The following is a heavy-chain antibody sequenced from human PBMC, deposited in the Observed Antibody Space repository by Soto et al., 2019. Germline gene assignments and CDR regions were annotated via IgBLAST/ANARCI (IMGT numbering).Heavy chain of an antibody. V-gene: IGHV3-33*01. CDR2: IWYDGSNK. D-gene: IGHD6-19*01. CDR1: GFTFSSYG. J-gene: IGHJ4*02. CDR3: ARGQSGSSSGWYIISY. Sequence: SLRLSCAASGFTFSSYGMHWVRQAPGKGLEWVAVIWYDGSNKYYADSVKGRFTISRDNSKNTLYLLMNSPTAEDTAVYYCARGQSGSSSGWYIISYWGQGTLVTVSS.